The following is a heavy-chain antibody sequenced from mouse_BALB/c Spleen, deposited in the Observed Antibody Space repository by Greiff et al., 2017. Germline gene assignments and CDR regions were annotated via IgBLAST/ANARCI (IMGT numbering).Heavy chain of an antibody. J-gene: IGHJ2*01. CDR2: ISSGGSYT. V-gene: IGHV5-9-3*01. CDR3: ARRGDY. CDR1: GFTFSSYA. Sequence: EVQLVESGGGLVKPGGSLKLSCAASGFTFSSYAMSWVRQTPEKRLEWVATISSGGSYTYYPDSVKGRFTISRDNAKNTLYLQMSSLRSEDTAMYYCARRGDYWGQGTTLTVSS.